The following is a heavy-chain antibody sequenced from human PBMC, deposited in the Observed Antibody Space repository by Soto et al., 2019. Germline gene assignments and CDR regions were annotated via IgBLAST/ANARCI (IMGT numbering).Heavy chain of an antibody. V-gene: IGHV4-34*01. CDR2: INHSGST. CDR3: AKIAARRFDY. Sequence: QVQLQQWGAGLLKPSETLSLTCAVYGGSFSGYYWSWIRQPPGKGLEWIGEINHSGSTNYNPSLKSRVTLSVDTSKNQFSLKLSSVTAADTAVYYCAKIAARRFDYWGQGTLVTVSS. CDR1: GGSFSGYY. J-gene: IGHJ4*02. D-gene: IGHD6-6*01.